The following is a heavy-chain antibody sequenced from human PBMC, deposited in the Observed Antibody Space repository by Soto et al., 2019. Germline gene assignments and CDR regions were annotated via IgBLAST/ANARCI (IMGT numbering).Heavy chain of an antibody. CDR1: GYTFTSYY. J-gene: IGHJ3*02. Sequence: ASVKVSCKASGYTFTSYYMHWVRQAPGQGLEWMGIINPSGGGTSYAQKFQGRVTMTRDTSTSTVYMELSSLRSEDTAVYYCARARWGYYGAFDIWGQGTMVTVSS. V-gene: IGHV1-46*01. CDR3: ARARWGYYGAFDI. D-gene: IGHD3-22*01. CDR2: INPSGGGT.